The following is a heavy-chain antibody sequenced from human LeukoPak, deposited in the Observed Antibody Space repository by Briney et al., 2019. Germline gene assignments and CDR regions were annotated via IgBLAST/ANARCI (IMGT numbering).Heavy chain of an antibody. J-gene: IGHJ4*02. D-gene: IGHD6-13*01. V-gene: IGHV1-8*01. CDR2: MNPNGGNA. Sequence: ASLKVSCKASGYTFTSYDINWVRQATGQGLEWMGWMNPNGGNAGYAQKFQGRVTMTRDTSISTAYMELSSLRSDDTAVYYCARGRSSWYVFDYWGQGTLVTVSS. CDR1: GYTFTSYD. CDR3: ARGRSSWYVFDY.